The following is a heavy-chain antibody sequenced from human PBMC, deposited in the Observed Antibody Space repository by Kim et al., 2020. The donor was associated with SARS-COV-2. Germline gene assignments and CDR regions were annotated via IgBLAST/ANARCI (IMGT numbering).Heavy chain of an antibody. CDR2: ISGSDGTT. Sequence: GGSLRLSCAASGFTFNNYAMTWVRQAPGKGLEWVSLISGSDGTTYSADSVKGRFTISRDNSENTLYLQMSSLTAEDTAVYFCARLNDFWSGYLTSYTYYYAMDVWGQGTTVTVSS. V-gene: IGHV3-23*01. CDR1: GFTFNNYA. D-gene: IGHD3-3*01. J-gene: IGHJ6*02. CDR3: ARLNDFWSGYLTSYTYYYAMDV.